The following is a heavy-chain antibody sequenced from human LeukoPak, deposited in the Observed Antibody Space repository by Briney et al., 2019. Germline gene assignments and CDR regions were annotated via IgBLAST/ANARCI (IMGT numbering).Heavy chain of an antibody. J-gene: IGHJ5*02. CDR1: GGTFSSYA. CDR2: INPSGGST. D-gene: IGHD6-19*01. CDR3: AREGYSSGMGLGWFDP. Sequence: VASVRVSCKASGGTFSSYAISWVRQAPGQGLEWMGIINPSGGSTSYAQKFQGRVTMTRDTSTSTVYMELSSLRSEDTAVYYCAREGYSSGMGLGWFDPWGQGTLVTVSS. V-gene: IGHV1-46*01.